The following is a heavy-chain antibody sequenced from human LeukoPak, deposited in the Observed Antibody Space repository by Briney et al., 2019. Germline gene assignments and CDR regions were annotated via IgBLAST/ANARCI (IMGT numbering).Heavy chain of an antibody. V-gene: IGHV3-23*01. CDR3: AKVPGYYYDSSGYTWYFDL. J-gene: IGHJ2*01. CDR2: ISGSGGST. CDR1: GFTCSSYA. D-gene: IGHD3-22*01. Sequence: PGGSLRLSCAASGFTCSSYAMSWVRQAPGKGLEWVSAISGSGGSTYYADSVKGRFTISRDNSKNMLYLQMNSLRAEDTAVYYCAKVPGYYYDSSGYTWYFDLWGRGTLVTVSS.